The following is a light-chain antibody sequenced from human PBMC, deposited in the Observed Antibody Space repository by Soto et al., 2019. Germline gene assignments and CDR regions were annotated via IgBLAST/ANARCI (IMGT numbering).Light chain of an antibody. J-gene: IGKJ1*01. CDR1: QNILYNSISKNY. CDR2: WAS. CDR3: QQYYSTPPT. V-gene: IGKV4-1*01. Sequence: DIVMTQSPDSLAVSLGERATINCKSSQNILYNSISKNYLAWYQQKPGQPPKLLIYWASTRESGVPDRFSGSGSGTYFTLTISSLQAEDVAVYYCQQYYSTPPTFGQGTKVEIK.